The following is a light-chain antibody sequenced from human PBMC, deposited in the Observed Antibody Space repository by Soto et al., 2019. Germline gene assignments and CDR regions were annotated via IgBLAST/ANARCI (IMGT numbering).Light chain of an antibody. CDR3: QQYYNWPRT. V-gene: IGKV3-15*01. J-gene: IGKJ1*01. CDR2: GAS. Sequence: EIVMTQSPATLSVSPGERATLSCRASQSVSSTLAWYQQKPGQAPGLLIYGASTRATDIPARFSGSGSGTEFTPTISSLQSEDFAVYYCQQYYNWPRTFGQGTKVEIK. CDR1: QSVSST.